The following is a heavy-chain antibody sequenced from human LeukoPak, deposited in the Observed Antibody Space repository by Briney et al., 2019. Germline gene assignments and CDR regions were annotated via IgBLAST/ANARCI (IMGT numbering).Heavy chain of an antibody. CDR3: VRHYYDGSAYFFDC. CDR2: IKQDGSAK. Sequence: GGSRRLSCVVSGFTSSGYWMAWVRQAPGKGLEWVANIKQDGSAKTYVDSVKGRFTISRDNARNSLYLQMNSLRADDTAVYYCVRHYYDGSAYFFDCWGQGTLVTVSS. J-gene: IGHJ4*02. V-gene: IGHV3-7*01. CDR1: GFTSSGYW. D-gene: IGHD3-22*01.